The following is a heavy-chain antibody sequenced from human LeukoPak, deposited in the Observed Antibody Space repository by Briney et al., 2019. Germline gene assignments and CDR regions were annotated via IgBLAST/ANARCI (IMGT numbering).Heavy chain of an antibody. CDR1: GGTFSSYA. V-gene: IGHV1-69*04. D-gene: IGHD5-18*01. Sequence: SVKVSCKASGGTFSSYAISWVRQGPGQGLEWMGRIIPILGIANYAQKFQGRVTITADKSTSTAYMELSSLRSEDTAVYYCARDGYSYGRLNWFDPWGQGTLVTVSS. J-gene: IGHJ5*02. CDR3: ARDGYSYGRLNWFDP. CDR2: IIPILGIA.